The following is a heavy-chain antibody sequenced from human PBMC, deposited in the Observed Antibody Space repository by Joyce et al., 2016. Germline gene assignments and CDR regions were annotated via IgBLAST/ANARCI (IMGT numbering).Heavy chain of an antibody. CDR3: ARDGGYYFDY. V-gene: IGHV4-59*02. CDR2: ISSTGST. D-gene: IGHD3-16*01. CDR1: GDSVTSLF. J-gene: IGHJ4*02. Sequence: QVHLQESGPGLVKPSETLSLTCTVSGDSVTSLFWNWRRQPPGKGLEWVAHISSTGSTKYNPSLKSRATISLDAPRNQFSLTLTSVTAADTAIYYCARDGGYYFDYWGQGTLVAVSS.